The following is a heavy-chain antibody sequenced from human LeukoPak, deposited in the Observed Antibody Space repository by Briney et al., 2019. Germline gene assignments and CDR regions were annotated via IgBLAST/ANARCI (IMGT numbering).Heavy chain of an antibody. V-gene: IGHV5-51*01. CDR2: ILPGNSDT. CDR3: ARQYYDILTDPNYFDS. D-gene: IGHD3-9*01. Sequence: GESLKISCKGSGYSFSNYWIGWVRQVPGKGLEWVGIILPGNSDTRYSPSFQGQVTLSADKSISTAYLQWSSLKAADTAMYYCARQYYDILTDPNYFDSWGQGTLVTVPS. J-gene: IGHJ4*02. CDR1: GYSFSNYW.